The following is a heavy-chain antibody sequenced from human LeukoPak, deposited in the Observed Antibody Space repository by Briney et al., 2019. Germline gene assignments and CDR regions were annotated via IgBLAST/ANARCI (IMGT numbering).Heavy chain of an antibody. CDR1: GGSISSSSYY. V-gene: IGHV4-39*07. D-gene: IGHD6-13*01. J-gene: IGHJ4*02. CDR2: IYYSGGT. CDR3: ARETIAAASDY. Sequence: PSETLSLTCTVSGGSISSSSYYWGWIRQPPGKGLEWIGSIYYSGGTYYNPSLKSRVTISVDTSKNQFSLKLSSVTAADTAVYYCARETIAAASDYWGQGTLVTVSS.